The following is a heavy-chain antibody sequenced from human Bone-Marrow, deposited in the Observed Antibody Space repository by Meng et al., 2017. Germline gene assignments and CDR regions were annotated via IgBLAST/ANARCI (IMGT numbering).Heavy chain of an antibody. D-gene: IGHD5-24*01. CDR3: AGTAVEANYFDY. J-gene: IGHJ4*02. CDR2: INTNTGNP. CDR1: GYTFTNYA. V-gene: IGHV7-4-1*02. Sequence: ASVKVSCKASGYTFTNYAMDWVRQAPGQGLECMGWINTNTGNPTYAQRFTGRFVFSFDTSVSTAYLQINRLKPEDTAVYYCAGTAVEANYFDYWGQGALVTVSS.